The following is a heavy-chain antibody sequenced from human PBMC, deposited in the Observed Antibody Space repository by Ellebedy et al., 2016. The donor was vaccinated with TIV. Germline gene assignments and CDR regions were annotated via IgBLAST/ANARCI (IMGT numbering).Heavy chain of an antibody. CDR3: ASKDSYGSFDY. D-gene: IGHD5-18*01. Sequence: GSLRLXXAASGFTYSSYWMSWVRQAPGKGLEWIGSVHYSGSTNYNPSLKSRVTISLDTSKNLFSLKMSSVTAADTAVYYCASKDSYGSFDYWGQGTLVTVSS. CDR2: VHYSGST. CDR1: GFTYSSYW. V-gene: IGHV4-4*02. J-gene: IGHJ4*02.